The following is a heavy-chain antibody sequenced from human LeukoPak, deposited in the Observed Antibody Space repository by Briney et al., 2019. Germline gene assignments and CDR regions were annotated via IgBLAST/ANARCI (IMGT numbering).Heavy chain of an antibody. CDR2: ISGSGGST. V-gene: IGHV3-23*01. D-gene: IGHD5-24*01. CDR3: AKVMEMATIWDY. Sequence: PGGSLRLSCAASGFTFSSYAMSWVRQAPGKGLEWVSAISGSGGSTYYADSVKGRFTISRDNSKNTPYLQMNSLRAEDTAVYYCAKVMEMATIWDYWGQGTLVTVSS. CDR1: GFTFSSYA. J-gene: IGHJ4*02.